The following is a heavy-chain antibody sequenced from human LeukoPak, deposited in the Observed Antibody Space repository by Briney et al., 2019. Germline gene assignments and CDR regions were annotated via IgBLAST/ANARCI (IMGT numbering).Heavy chain of an antibody. V-gene: IGHV3-9*01. CDR3: ATGSRPDIVATRVDF. J-gene: IGHJ4*02. CDR1: GFTFDDYA. Sequence: GRSLRLSCAASGFTFDDYAMHWVRQAPGKGLEWVSGISWNSGTIGYADSVKGRFTISRDNAKNSLYLQMNSLRAEDTALYYCATGSRPDIVATRVDFWGQGTLVTVSS. CDR2: ISWNSGTI. D-gene: IGHD5-12*01.